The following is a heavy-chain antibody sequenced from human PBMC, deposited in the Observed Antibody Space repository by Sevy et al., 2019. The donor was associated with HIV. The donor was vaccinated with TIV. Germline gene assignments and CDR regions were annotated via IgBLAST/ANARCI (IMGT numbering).Heavy chain of an antibody. V-gene: IGHV3-15*07. CDR3: TTRPYGSIIDY. Sequence: GGSLRLSCGGSGFNISSASMNWVRQAPGRGVEWVGRIKAKIDGETTDYGAPVKGRFIISRDDSRKTVYVQLNSVKSEDTAMYFCTTRPYGSIIDYWGQGTLATVSS. J-gene: IGHJ4*02. CDR2: IKAKIDGETT. D-gene: IGHD3-10*01. CDR1: GFNISSAS.